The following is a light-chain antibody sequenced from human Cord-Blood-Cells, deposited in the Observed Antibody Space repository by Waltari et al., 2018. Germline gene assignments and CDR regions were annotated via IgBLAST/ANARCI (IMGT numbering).Light chain of an antibody. CDR3: QQSYSTPWT. CDR2: AAS. Sequence: DIQMTQSPSSLSASVGDRVTITCRASQSISSYLNWYQQKPGKAPKILIYAASSLQSGVRSRFSGSGAVTDLTLTISSLQPEDFATHYYQQSYSTPWTFGQGTKVEIK. V-gene: IGKV1-39*01. CDR1: QSISSY. J-gene: IGKJ1*01.